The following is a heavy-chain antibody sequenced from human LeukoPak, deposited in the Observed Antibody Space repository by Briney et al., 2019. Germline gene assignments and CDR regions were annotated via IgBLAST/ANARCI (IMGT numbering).Heavy chain of an antibody. V-gene: IGHV4-31*03. CDR2: IYYSGST. Sequence: PSETLSLTCTVSGGSISSGGYYWSWIRQHPGKGLEWIGYIYYSGSTYYNPSLKSRVTISVDTSKNQFSLKLSFVTAADTAVYYCARVEYSSSSVDIWGQGTMVTVSS. D-gene: IGHD6-6*01. J-gene: IGHJ3*02. CDR3: ARVEYSSSSVDI. CDR1: GGSISSGGYY.